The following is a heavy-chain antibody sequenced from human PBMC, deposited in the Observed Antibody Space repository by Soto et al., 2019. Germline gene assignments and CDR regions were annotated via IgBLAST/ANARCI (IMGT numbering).Heavy chain of an antibody. D-gene: IGHD3-9*01. CDR2: MNPNSGNT. CDR3: ASWYYDILTGYSTSYYYYYGIDV. CDR1: GYTFTSYD. Sequence: ASVKVSCKASGYTFTSYDINWVRQATGQGLEWMGWMNPNSGNTGYAQKFQGRVTMTRNTSISTAYMELSSLRSEDTAVYYCASWYYDILTGYSTSYYYYYGIDVWGQGTTVNVS. V-gene: IGHV1-8*01. J-gene: IGHJ6*02.